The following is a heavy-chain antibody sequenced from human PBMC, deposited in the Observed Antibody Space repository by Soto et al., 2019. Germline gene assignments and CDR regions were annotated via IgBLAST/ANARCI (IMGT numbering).Heavy chain of an antibody. V-gene: IGHV1-24*01. D-gene: IGHD3-10*01. CDR2: FNPEDGET. Sequence: ASVNVSCKVSGYTLTELSMHWVRQAPGKGLEWMGGFNPEDGETIYAQKFQGRVTMTEDTSADTAYMELSSLRSEDTAVYYCARRLYYGSGSYYVYWLDAWRQGTLVTVSS. J-gene: IGHJ5*02. CDR1: GYTLTELS. CDR3: ARRLYYGSGSYYVYWLDA.